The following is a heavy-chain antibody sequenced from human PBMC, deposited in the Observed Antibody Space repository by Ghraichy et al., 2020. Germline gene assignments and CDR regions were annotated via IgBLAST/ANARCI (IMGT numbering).Heavy chain of an antibody. CDR2: IYYSGST. CDR1: GGSISSSSYY. J-gene: IGHJ5*02. Sequence: SETLSLTCTVSGGSISSSSYYWGWIRQPPGKGLEWIGSIYYSGSTYYNPSLKSRVTISVDTSKNQFSLKLSSVTAADTAVYYCAVHRGGIISSWGQGTLVTVSS. CDR3: AVHRGGIISS. D-gene: IGHD3-10*01. V-gene: IGHV4-39*01.